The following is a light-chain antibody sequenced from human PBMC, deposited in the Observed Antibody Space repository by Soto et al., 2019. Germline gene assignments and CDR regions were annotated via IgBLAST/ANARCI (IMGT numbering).Light chain of an antibody. CDR3: QQRSTWPLT. V-gene: IGKV3-11*01. CDR1: QRISSH. J-gene: IGKJ4*01. Sequence: EVVLTQSPDTLSLPPGERATLSCRASQRISSHLAWYQQKPGQAPRLLIYDASNRATGIPARFSGSGSGTDFTLTISSLEPEDLAVYYCQQRSTWPLTFGGGTKVDIK. CDR2: DAS.